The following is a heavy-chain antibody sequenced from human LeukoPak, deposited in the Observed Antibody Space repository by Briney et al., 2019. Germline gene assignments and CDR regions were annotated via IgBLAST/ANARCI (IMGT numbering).Heavy chain of an antibody. D-gene: IGHD3-3*01. J-gene: IGHJ4*02. CDR3: ARDSSVEYYFDY. V-gene: IGHV1-2*02. CDR2: INPNSGGT. Sequence: ASVKVSCKASGYTFTGYYMHWVRQAPGQGLEWMGWINPNSGGTNYAQKFQGRVTMTRDMSTSTVYMELSSLRSEDTAVYYCARDSSVEYYFDYWGQGTLVTVSS. CDR1: GYTFTGYY.